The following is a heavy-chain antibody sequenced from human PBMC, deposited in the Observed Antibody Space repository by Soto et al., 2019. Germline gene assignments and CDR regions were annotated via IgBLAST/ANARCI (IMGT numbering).Heavy chain of an antibody. Sequence: SDTLSLTCTVSGGSINDYYWGWIRQPPGKGLEWIGHVSSSGSTKYTPSLQSRVTISVGTSKKQFSLKLNSVTAADTAVYYCARVEGNYYDRSGHYVNWFDPWGQGIMVTVSS. CDR3: ARVEGNYYDRSGHYVNWFDP. CDR2: VSSSGST. D-gene: IGHD3-22*01. CDR1: GGSINDYY. V-gene: IGHV4-59*01. J-gene: IGHJ5*02.